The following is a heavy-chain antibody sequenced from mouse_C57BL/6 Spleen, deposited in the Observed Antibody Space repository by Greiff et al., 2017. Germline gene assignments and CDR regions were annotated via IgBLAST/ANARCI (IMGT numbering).Heavy chain of an antibody. Sequence: QVQLKQSGAELARPGASVKLSCKASGYTFTSYGISWVKQRTGQGLEWIGEIYPRSGNNYYNEKFKGKATLTADKSSSTAYMELRSLTSEDSAVYFCARGVDYDDYAMDYWGQGTSVTVSS. CDR1: GYTFTSYG. V-gene: IGHV1-81*01. CDR3: ARGVDYDDYAMDY. CDR2: IYPRSGNN. J-gene: IGHJ4*01. D-gene: IGHD2-4*01.